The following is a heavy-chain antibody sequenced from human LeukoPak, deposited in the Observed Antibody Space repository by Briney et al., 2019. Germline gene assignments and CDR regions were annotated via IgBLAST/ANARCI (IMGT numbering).Heavy chain of an antibody. Sequence: GESLKISCKGSGYSFTSYWIGWVRQMPGKGLEWMGIIYPGDSDTRYSPSFQGQVTISADKSISTAYLQWSSLKASDTAMYYCARRGRYCSSTSSYSTSWFDPWGQGTLVTVSS. D-gene: IGHD2-2*01. CDR1: GYSFTSYW. CDR2: IYPGDSDT. V-gene: IGHV5-51*01. CDR3: ARRGRYCSSTSSYSTSWFDP. J-gene: IGHJ5*02.